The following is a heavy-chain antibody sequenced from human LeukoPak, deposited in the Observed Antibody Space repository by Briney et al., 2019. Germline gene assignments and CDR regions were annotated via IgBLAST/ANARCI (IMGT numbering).Heavy chain of an antibody. J-gene: IGHJ6*02. V-gene: IGHV4-39*01. Sequence: SETLSLTCTVSGGSISSSSYYWGWIRQPPGKGLEWIGSIYYSGSTYYNPSLKSRVTISVDTSKNQFSLKLSSVTAADTAVYYCARLQRITIFGVVIMSGMDVWGQGTTATVSS. CDR2: IYYSGST. CDR1: GGSISSSSYY. D-gene: IGHD3-3*01. CDR3: ARLQRITIFGVVIMSGMDV.